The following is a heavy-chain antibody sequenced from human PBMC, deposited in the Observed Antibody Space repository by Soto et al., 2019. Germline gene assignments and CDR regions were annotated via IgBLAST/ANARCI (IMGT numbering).Heavy chain of an antibody. V-gene: IGHV1-2*04. D-gene: IGHD6-6*01. CDR1: GYTFTGYY. J-gene: IGHJ4*02. Sequence: QVHLVQSGAEVKKPGASVKVSCKASGYTFTGYYIHWVRQAPGQGLEWMGWINPNSGGTKYAQKFQGCVTMTRDTSISTAYMELSRLTSGDTAVYYCARFSSTWYYFEYWGQGTLVTVSS. CDR2: INPNSGGT. CDR3: ARFSSTWYYFEY.